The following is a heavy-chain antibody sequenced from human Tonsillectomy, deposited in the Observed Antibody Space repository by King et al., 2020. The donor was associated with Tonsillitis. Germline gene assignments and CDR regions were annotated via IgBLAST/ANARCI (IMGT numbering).Heavy chain of an antibody. V-gene: IGHV3-30-3*01. D-gene: IGHD3-10*02. J-gene: IGHJ4*02. CDR2: ISCDGNTK. CDR3: ARDQDSPGSYGSGCSGSYYNVDY. Sequence: VQLVESGGTVVQPGRSLRLSCAASGFTFSSYPMHWVRQAPGEGLEWVAVISCDGNTKYYSDSVKGRFTISRDSSKNTLYLQMNSLRAEDTAVYYCARDQDSPGSYGSGCSGSYYNVDYWGQGTLVTVSS. CDR1: GFTFSSYP.